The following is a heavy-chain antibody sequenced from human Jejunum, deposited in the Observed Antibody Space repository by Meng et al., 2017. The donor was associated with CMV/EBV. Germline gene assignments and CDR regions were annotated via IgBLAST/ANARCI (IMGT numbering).Heavy chain of an antibody. D-gene: IGHD3-9*01. CDR3: ARVLNDIGHHGMDV. CDR1: GGSIISGGYY. Sequence: SGGSIISGGYYWSWIRQPPGKGLEWIGYIYASGSTYYNPSLKSRVTISVDTSKNQFSLKLPSVTAADTAVYYCARVLNDIGHHGMDVWGQGTTVTVSS. J-gene: IGHJ6*02. CDR2: IYASGST. V-gene: IGHV4-30-4*01.